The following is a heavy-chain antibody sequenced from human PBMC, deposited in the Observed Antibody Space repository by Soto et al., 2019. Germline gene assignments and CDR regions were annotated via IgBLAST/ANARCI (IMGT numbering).Heavy chain of an antibody. CDR2: IYYSGST. CDR1: GGSISSSSYY. CDR3: ARSSPNRGARWRHPWYFDL. Sequence: QLQLQESGPGLVKPSETLSLTYTVSGGSISSSSYYWGWIRQPPGKGLEWIGSIYYSGSTYYNPSLKSRVTITVDTSKNQFSLKLSSVTAADTAVYYCARSSPNRGARWRHPWYFDLWGRGTLVTVSS. D-gene: IGHD4-17*01. V-gene: IGHV4-39*01. J-gene: IGHJ2*01.